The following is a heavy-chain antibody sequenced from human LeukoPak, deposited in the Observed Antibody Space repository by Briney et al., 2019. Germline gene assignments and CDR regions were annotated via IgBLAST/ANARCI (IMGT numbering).Heavy chain of an antibody. CDR2: ISKSGAST. V-gene: IGHV3-23*01. CDR3: AKGGYYYDSTNWFDP. D-gene: IGHD3-22*01. CDR1: GFTFSSYG. J-gene: IGHJ5*02. Sequence: GGSLRLSCAASGFTFSSYGMSWVRQAPGEGREWVSAISKSGASTYYVDSVKGRFPISRDNSKNTLSLQMNSLRVEDPAVYYCAKGGYYYDSTNWFDPWGQGALVTVSS.